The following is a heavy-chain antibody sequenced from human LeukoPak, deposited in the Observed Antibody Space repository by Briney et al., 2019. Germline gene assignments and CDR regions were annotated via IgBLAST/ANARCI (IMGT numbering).Heavy chain of an antibody. CDR1: GGSISSGDYY. V-gene: IGHV4-30-4*01. CDR3: AVLYGDYPNWFDP. D-gene: IGHD4-17*01. Sequence: SETLSLTCTVSGGSISSGDYYWSWIRQPPGKGLEWIGYIYYSGSTYYNPSLKSRVTISVDTSKNQFSPKLSSVTAADTAVYYCAVLYGDYPNWFDPWGQGTLVTVSS. CDR2: IYYSGST. J-gene: IGHJ5*02.